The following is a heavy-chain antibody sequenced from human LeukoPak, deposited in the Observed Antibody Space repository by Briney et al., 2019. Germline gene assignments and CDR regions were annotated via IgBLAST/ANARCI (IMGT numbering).Heavy chain of an antibody. Sequence: PGGSLRLSCAASGFTFSSSSMNWVRQAPGKGLEWVSYISNSSTIIYYADSVKGRFTISRDNAKNSLYLQMNSLRAEDTAVYYCASGTYGYGLAYWGQGTLVTVSS. V-gene: IGHV3-48*01. J-gene: IGHJ4*02. D-gene: IGHD5-18*01. CDR3: ASGTYGYGLAY. CDR2: ISNSSTII. CDR1: GFTFSSSS.